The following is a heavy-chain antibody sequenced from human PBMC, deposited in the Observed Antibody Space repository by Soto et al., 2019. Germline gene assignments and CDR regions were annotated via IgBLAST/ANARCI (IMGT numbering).Heavy chain of an antibody. D-gene: IGHD4-17*01. J-gene: IGHJ4*02. CDR1: GYSFISYG. V-gene: IGHV1-18*04. CDR3: ARDHTGDY. CDR2: ISAYNGET. Sequence: QVQLVQSGAEVKKPGASVKVSCKTSGYSFISYGISWVRQAPGQGREWMGWISAYNGETNYAQKFQGRVTMTTDTAASTAYVERGSLRSDDTAVYYCARDHTGDYWGQGNLVTVSS.